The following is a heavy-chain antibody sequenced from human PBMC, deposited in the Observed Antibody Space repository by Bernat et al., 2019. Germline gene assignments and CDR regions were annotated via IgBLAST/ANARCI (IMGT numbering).Heavy chain of an antibody. CDR3: AKPSGWVDALSLYWYFDL. D-gene: IGHD2-15*01. Sequence: EVQLLESGGGLVQPGGSLRLSCAASGFTFSSYAMSWVRQAPGKGLEWVSAISGSGGSTYYADSVKGRFTISRDNSKNTLYLQMNSLRAEDTAVYYCAKPSGWVDALSLYWYFDLWGRGTLVTVSS. J-gene: IGHJ2*01. CDR1: GFTFSSYA. CDR2: ISGSGGST. V-gene: IGHV3-23*01.